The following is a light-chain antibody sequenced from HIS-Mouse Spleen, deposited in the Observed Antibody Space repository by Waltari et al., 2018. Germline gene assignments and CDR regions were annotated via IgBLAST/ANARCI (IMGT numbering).Light chain of an antibody. V-gene: IGLV3-19*01. CDR3: NSRDSSGNHWV. CDR2: GKN. Sequence: SSELTQDPAVSGALGQTVRITCQGDSLSSYYASWYQQKPGQAPGLVIYGKNNRPSGIPDRVSCDSSGNTASLTITGAQAEEEADYYCNSRDSSGNHWVFCGGTKLTVL. J-gene: IGLJ3*02. CDR1: SLSSYY.